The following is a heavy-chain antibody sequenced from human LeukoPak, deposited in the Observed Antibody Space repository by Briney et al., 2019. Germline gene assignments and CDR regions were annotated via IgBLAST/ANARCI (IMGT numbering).Heavy chain of an antibody. D-gene: IGHD6-6*01. CDR1: GYSFTGYY. J-gene: IGHJ4*02. CDR3: ARGGRKYSSSPYYFDY. V-gene: IGHV1-18*04. CDR2: ISAYNGNT. Sequence: ASVKVSCKASGYSFTGYYMHWVRQAPGQGLEWMGWISAYNGNTNYAQKLQGRATMTTDTSTSTAYMELRSLRSDDTAVYYCARGGRKYSSSPYYFDYWGQGTLVTVSS.